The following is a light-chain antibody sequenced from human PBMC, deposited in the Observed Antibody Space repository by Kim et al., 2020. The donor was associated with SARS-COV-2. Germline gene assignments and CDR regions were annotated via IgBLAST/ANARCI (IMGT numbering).Light chain of an antibody. CDR3: HQYNEWPLT. CDR1: ESIKNR. V-gene: IGKV3-15*01. Sequence: VSPGERGTLCCRASESIKNRLTWYQQKPGQAPRLLIYGASARATEIPARFSGTGSGTEFTLTISSLQSEDFAIYYCHQYNEWPLTFGGGTKVDIK. J-gene: IGKJ4*01. CDR2: GAS.